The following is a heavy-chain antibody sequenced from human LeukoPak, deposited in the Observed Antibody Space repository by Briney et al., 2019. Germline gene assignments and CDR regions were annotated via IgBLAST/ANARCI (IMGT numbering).Heavy chain of an antibody. CDR1: GDTLTELS. CDR2: FDPEDGET. V-gene: IGHV1-24*01. CDR3: ATAWTLVGYRNFDWFDP. Sequence: ASVEVSCKVSGDTLTELSMHWVRQAPGKGLEWMGGFDPEDGETIYAQKFQGRVTMTEDTSTDTAYMELSSLRSEDTAVYYCATAWTLVGYRNFDWFDPCGQGTLVTVSS. J-gene: IGHJ5*02. D-gene: IGHD4-11*01.